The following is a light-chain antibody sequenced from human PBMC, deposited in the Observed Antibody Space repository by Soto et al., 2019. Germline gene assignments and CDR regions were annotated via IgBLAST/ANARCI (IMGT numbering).Light chain of an antibody. Sequence: QSVLTQPASVSGSPGQSITISCTGTSSDVSAYNYVSWFQQHPGKAPKLMIYEVSNRPSGISSRFSGSKSGNTASLTISGLQAEDEADYYCSSYTSTSTLVFGGGTKLTVL. CDR2: EVS. CDR1: SSDVSAYNY. J-gene: IGLJ2*01. CDR3: SSYTSTSTLV. V-gene: IGLV2-14*01.